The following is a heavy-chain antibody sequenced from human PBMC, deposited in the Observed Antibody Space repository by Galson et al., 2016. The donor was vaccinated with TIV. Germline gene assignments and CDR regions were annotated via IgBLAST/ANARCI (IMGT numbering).Heavy chain of an antibody. Sequence: SVKVSCKASGGIFSNFVISWVRQAPGQGLEWMGRFTPVFGITNYAQKFQDRVSITADKSTSTVYMEMTSLTSPDTAIYYCASEKEYAKYYFDFWGQGTHITVSS. J-gene: IGHJ4*02. D-gene: IGHD2/OR15-2a*01. V-gene: IGHV1-69*04. CDR1: GGIFSNFV. CDR3: ASEKEYAKYYFDF. CDR2: FTPVFGIT.